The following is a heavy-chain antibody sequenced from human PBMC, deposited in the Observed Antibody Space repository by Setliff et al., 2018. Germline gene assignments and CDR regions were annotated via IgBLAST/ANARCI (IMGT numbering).Heavy chain of an antibody. V-gene: IGHV4-31*03. CDR2: IYYSGST. Sequence: SETLSLTCSVSGDSIGRGGYYWSWIRQQPGKGLEWMASIYYSGSTYYNPSLKSRLRVSMDSSKNQFYLDLSSVTAADTAVYYCARDRRGGYGAINWFDPWGQGTLVT. CDR3: ARDRRGGYGAINWFDP. J-gene: IGHJ5*02. D-gene: IGHD3-16*01. CDR1: GDSIGRGGYY.